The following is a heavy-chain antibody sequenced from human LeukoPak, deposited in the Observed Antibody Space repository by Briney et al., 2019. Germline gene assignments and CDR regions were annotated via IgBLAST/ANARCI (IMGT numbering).Heavy chain of an antibody. Sequence: QAGGSLRLSCAASGFTFSSYAMSWVRQAPGKGLEWVSAISGSGGSTYYADSVKGRFTISRDNSKNTLYLQMNSLRAEDTAVYYCAKDLGAKTRIAVAGTVDFQHWGQGTLVTVSS. J-gene: IGHJ1*01. V-gene: IGHV3-23*01. CDR3: AKDLGAKTRIAVAGTVDFQH. CDR1: GFTFSSYA. CDR2: ISGSGGST. D-gene: IGHD6-19*01.